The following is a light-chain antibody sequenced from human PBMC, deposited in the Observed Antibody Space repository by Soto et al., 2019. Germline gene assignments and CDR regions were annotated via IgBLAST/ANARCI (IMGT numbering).Light chain of an antibody. V-gene: IGLV8-61*01. CDR2: STN. CDR1: SGSVSTSYY. Sequence: QAVVTQEPSFSVSPGGTVTLTCGLSSGSVSTSYYPSWYQQTPGQAPCTLIYSTNTRSSGVPDRFSGSILGNKAALTITGAQADDESDYYCVLYMGSGTVVFGGGTKLTVL. J-gene: IGLJ2*01. CDR3: VLYMGSGTVV.